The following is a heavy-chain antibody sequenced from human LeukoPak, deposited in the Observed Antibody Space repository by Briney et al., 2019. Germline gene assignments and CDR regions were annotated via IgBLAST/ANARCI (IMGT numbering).Heavy chain of an antibody. V-gene: IGHV1-24*01. J-gene: IGHJ5*02. D-gene: IGHD1-26*01. CDR3: ATVGGPPPWFDP. Sequence: GASVKVSCKVSGYTLAELSMHWVRQAPGKGLEWMGGFDPEDGETIYAQKFQGRVTMTEDTSTDTAYMELSSLRSEDTAVYYCATVGGPPPWFDPWGQGTLVTVSS. CDR1: GYTLAELS. CDR2: FDPEDGET.